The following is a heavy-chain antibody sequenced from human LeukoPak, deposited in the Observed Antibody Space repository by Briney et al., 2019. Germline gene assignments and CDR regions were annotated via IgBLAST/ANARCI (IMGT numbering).Heavy chain of an antibody. V-gene: IGHV3-33*01. CDR2: NK. D-gene: IGHD1-26*01. CDR3: ARGRRMGASLVDD. J-gene: IGHJ4*02. Sequence: NKYYADSVKGRFTISRDNSKNMLYLQMNSLRAEDTAVYYCARGRRMGASLVDDWGQGTLVTVSS.